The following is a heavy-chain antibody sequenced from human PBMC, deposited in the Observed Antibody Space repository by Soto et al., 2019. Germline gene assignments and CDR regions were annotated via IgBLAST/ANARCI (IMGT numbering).Heavy chain of an antibody. CDR3: ARDVYCSGGSCSDY. Sequence: ASVKVSCKASGYTFTSYCISWVLQAPGQGLEWMGWISAYNGNTNYAQKLQGRVTMTTDTSTSTAYMELRSLRSDDTAVYYCARDVYCSGGSCSDYWGQGTLVTVSS. CDR2: ISAYNGNT. D-gene: IGHD2-15*01. J-gene: IGHJ4*02. V-gene: IGHV1-18*04. CDR1: GYTFTSYC.